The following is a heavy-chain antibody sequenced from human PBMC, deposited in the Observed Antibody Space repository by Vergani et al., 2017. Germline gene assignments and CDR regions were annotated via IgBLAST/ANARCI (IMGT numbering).Heavy chain of an antibody. V-gene: IGHV5-51*01. CDR2: IYPGDSDT. Sequence: EVQLVQSGAEVKTPGESLKISCKGSGYSFTSYWIGWVRQMPGKGLEWMGIIYPGDSDTRYSPSFQGQVTISADKSISTAYLQWSSLKASDTAMYYCARRYSYGDIGVYFDYWGQGTLVTVSS. J-gene: IGHJ4*02. D-gene: IGHD5-18*01. CDR1: GYSFTSYW. CDR3: ARRYSYGDIGVYFDY.